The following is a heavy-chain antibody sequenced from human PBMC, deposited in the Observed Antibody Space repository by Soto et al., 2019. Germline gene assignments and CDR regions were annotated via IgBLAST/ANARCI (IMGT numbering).Heavy chain of an antibody. J-gene: IGHJ2*01. V-gene: IGHV3-23*01. Sequence: EVQLLESGGGLVHPGGSLRLSCAASGFTFSSYAMSWVRQAPGKGLEWVSAISGSGGSTYYADSVKGRFTISRDNSKNTLYLQMNSLRAEDTAVYYCAKDLSQGDHPPGGWYFDLWGRGTLVTVSS. D-gene: IGHD2-21*02. CDR2: ISGSGGST. CDR1: GFTFSSYA. CDR3: AKDLSQGDHPPGGWYFDL.